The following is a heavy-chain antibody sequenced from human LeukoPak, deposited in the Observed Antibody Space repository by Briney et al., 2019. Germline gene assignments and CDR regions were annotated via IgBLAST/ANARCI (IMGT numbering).Heavy chain of an antibody. CDR3: ARDRLYSAFDI. D-gene: IGHD2-15*01. CDR2: TNEDGSEK. V-gene: IGHV3-7*04. CDR1: GFTYSRSW. J-gene: IGHJ3*02. Sequence: GGSLTLSCAASGFTYSRSWILWVRQAPGKGPEWVDSTNEDGSEKYYVDSVRGRFTISRDNAKNSLYLQMYSLRAEDTAVYYCARDRLYSAFDIWGQGTMVTVSS.